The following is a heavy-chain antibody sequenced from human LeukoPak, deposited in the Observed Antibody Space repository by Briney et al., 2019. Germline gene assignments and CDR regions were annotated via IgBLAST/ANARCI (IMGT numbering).Heavy chain of an antibody. CDR1: GFTFSNAW. CDR3: TTRDSSSWYEAFDI. D-gene: IGHD6-13*01. CDR2: IKSKTDGGTT. J-gene: IGHJ3*02. V-gene: IGHV3-15*01. Sequence: PGASLRLSCAASGFTFSNAWMSWVRQAPGKGLEWVGRIKSKTDGGTTDYAAPVKGRFTISRDDSKNTLYLQMNSLKTEDTAVYYCTTRDSSSWYEAFDIWGQGTMVTVSS.